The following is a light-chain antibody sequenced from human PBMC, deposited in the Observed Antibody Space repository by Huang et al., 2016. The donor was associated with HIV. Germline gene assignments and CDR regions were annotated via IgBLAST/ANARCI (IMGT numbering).Light chain of an antibody. CDR3: QQYDSLPPWT. V-gene: IGKV1-33*01. CDR1: QDIANY. CDR2: DAS. Sequence: DIQMTQSPSSLSASVGDRVTISCQASQDIANYLNWYQQNPGQAPKLLIYDASTLQTGVPSRFSGSGSGTDFSCTSSSLQPEDIATYYCQQYDSLPPWTFGQGTKVEIQ. J-gene: IGKJ1*01.